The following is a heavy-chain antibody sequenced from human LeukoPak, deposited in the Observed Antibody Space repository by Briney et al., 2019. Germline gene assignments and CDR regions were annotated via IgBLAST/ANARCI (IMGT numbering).Heavy chain of an antibody. D-gene: IGHD2-15*01. CDR2: IYYSGST. CDR1: GGSISSYY. Sequence: SETLSLICTVSGGSISSYYWSWIRQPPGKGLEWIGYIYYSGSTNYNPSLKSRVTISVDTSKNQFSLKLSSVTAADTAVYYCARVDSPTYCSGGSCYPDYYYGMDVWGQGTTVTVSS. V-gene: IGHV4-59*01. J-gene: IGHJ6*02. CDR3: ARVDSPTYCSGGSCYPDYYYGMDV.